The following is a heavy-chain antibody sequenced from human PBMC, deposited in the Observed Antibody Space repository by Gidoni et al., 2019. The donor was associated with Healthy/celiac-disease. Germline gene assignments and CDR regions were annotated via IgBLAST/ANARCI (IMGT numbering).Heavy chain of an antibody. J-gene: IGHJ6*03. D-gene: IGHD2-2*01. CDR2: ISYDGSNK. CDR3: ARDPVVPAAPDYYYYYMDV. Sequence: QVQLVESGGGVVQPGRSLRLSCAASGFTFRSYAMHWVRQAPGKGLGWVAVISYDGSNKYYADSVKGRFTISRDNSKNTLYLQMNSLRAEDTAVYYCARDPVVPAAPDYYYYYMDVWGKGTTVTVSS. CDR1: GFTFRSYA. V-gene: IGHV3-30-3*01.